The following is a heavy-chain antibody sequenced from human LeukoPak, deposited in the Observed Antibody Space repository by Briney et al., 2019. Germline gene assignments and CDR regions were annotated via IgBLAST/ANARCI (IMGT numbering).Heavy chain of an antibody. D-gene: IGHD2-8*01. CDR3: ASSGQCTNGLCRDVGYMDV. V-gene: IGHV1-2*02. J-gene: IGHJ6*03. CDR2: INPNSGGT. Sequence: ASVKVSCKASGYTFTGYYMHWVRHAPGQGLEWMGWINPNSGGTNYAQKFQGRVTMTRDTSISTAYMELSRLRSDDTAVYYCASSGQCTNGLCRDVGYMDVWGKGTTVTVSS. CDR1: GYTFTGYY.